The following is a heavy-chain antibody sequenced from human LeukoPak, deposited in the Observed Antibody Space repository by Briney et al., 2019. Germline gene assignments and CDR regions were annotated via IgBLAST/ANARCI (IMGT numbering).Heavy chain of an antibody. D-gene: IGHD1-26*01. V-gene: IGHV1-46*03. J-gene: IGHJ5*02. CDR1: GHTFTSYY. CDR3: ARHPGVGATTPSWFDP. CDR2: INPSGGST. Sequence: ASVKVSCKASGHTFTSYYMHWVRQAPGQGLEWMGIINPSGGSTSYAQKFQGRVTMTRDTSTSTVYMELSSLRSEDTAVYYCARHPGVGATTPSWFDPWGQGTLVTVSS.